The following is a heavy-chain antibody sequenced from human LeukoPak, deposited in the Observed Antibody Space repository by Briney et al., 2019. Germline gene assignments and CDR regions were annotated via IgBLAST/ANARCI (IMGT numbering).Heavy chain of an antibody. CDR1: GFTFSSYT. CDR2: ISGSGSFI. Sequence: GGSLRLSCEASGFTFSSYTMNWVRQAPGKGLEWVSSISGSGSFIYYSDSMKGRFTIFRDNAKNSLYLQMNSLRADDTALYYCAREWSVTQDYWGQGTLVTVSS. CDR3: AREWSVTQDY. D-gene: IGHD4-23*01. V-gene: IGHV3-21*01. J-gene: IGHJ4*02.